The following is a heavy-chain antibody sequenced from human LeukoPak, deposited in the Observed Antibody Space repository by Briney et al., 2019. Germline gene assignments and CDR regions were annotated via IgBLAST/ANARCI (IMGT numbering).Heavy chain of an antibody. Sequence: TSETLSLTCAVSGGSISSGGYSWGWIRQPPGKGLEWIGYIYHSGSTYYNPSLKSRVTISVDRSKNQFSLKLSSVTAADTAVYYCARALIMVGRYYFDYWGQGTLVTVSS. CDR3: ARALIMVGRYYFDY. CDR2: IYHSGST. D-gene: IGHD3-10*02. J-gene: IGHJ4*02. V-gene: IGHV4-30-2*01. CDR1: GGSISSGGYS.